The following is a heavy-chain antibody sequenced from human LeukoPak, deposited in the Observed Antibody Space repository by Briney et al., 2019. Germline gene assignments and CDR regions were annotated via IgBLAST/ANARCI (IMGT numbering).Heavy chain of an antibody. J-gene: IGHJ4*02. CDR3: ARVSPKSGRDGYNFEY. D-gene: IGHD5-24*01. V-gene: IGHV3-21*01. CDR1: GFTFSSYS. CDR2: ISSSSSSYI. Sequence: GGSLRLSCAASGFTFSSYSMNWVRQAPGKGLEWVSSISSSSSSYIYYADSVKGRFTISRDNAKNSLYLQMNSLRAEDTAVYYCARVSPKSGRDGYNFEYWGQGTLVTVSS.